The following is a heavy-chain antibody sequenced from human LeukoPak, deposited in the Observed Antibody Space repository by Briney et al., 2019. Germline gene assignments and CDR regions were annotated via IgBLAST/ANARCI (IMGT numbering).Heavy chain of an antibody. CDR1: GFTFSSYA. J-gene: IGHJ4*02. V-gene: IGHV3-23*01. CDR3: AKDLPIAAPYY. D-gene: IGHD6-6*01. Sequence: GGSLRLSCAASGFTFSSYAMSWVRRAPGKGLEWVSAIRGSGRSTYYPDSVKGRFTISRNNSKNTLYLQMNSRRAEDTAVYYCAKDLPIAAPYYWGQGTLVTVSS. CDR2: IRGSGRST.